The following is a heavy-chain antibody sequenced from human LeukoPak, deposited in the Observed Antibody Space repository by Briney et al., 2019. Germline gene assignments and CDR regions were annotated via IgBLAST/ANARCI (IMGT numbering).Heavy chain of an antibody. Sequence: GGSLRLSCAASGFTFSTLWMNWVRQAPGKGLEWVANIKEDGSDKYYVDSVRGRFTISRDNAKNSLYLQMNSLKAEDTAVYYCARGHYADYGRGQGTLVTVSS. CDR3: ARGHYADYG. V-gene: IGHV3-7*04. J-gene: IGHJ4*02. CDR1: GFTFSTLW. D-gene: IGHD4-17*01. CDR2: IKEDGSDK.